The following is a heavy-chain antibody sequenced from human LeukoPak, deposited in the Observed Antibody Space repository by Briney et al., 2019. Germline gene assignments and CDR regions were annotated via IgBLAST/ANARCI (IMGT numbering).Heavy chain of an antibody. Sequence: SETLSLTCTVSGGSISSSSYYWGWIRQPPGRGLDWIGSIYYSGNTYYNQSPKSRVTISVDTSKNQFSLKLSSVTAADTAVYYCARAPKYYDILTGLDYWGQGTLVTVSS. CDR3: ARAPKYYDILTGLDY. CDR1: GGSISSSSYY. V-gene: IGHV4-39*01. D-gene: IGHD3-9*01. CDR2: IYYSGNT. J-gene: IGHJ4*02.